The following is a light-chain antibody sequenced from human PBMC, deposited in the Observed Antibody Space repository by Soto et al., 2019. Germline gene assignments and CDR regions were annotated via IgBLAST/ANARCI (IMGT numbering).Light chain of an antibody. J-gene: IGKJ1*01. CDR3: QQDYNFPLT. CDR2: FAS. V-gene: IGKV1-39*01. Sequence: DIQMTQSPSSLSASVGDRVTITCRASETIDTYLNWYQQKPGKAPRLLIYFASSLQSGVPVRFSGSGSGTEFTLTISSQQREDFASYFCQQDYNFPLTFGLGTKLEIK. CDR1: ETIDTY.